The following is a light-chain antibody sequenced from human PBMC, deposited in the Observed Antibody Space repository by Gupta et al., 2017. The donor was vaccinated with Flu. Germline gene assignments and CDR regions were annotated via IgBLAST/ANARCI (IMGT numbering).Light chain of an antibody. V-gene: IGLV1-40*01. CDR2: GNN. CDR3: QSYDSSLSAL. CDR1: RSNIGAGYD. J-gene: IGLJ2*01. Sequence: QSVLTQPPSVSGAPGQRVTISCTGSRSNIGAGYDVHWYQQLPGTAPKLLIYGNNTRPSGVPDRFSGSKSGTSASLAITGLQAEDEADYYCQSYDSSLSALFGGGTKLTVL.